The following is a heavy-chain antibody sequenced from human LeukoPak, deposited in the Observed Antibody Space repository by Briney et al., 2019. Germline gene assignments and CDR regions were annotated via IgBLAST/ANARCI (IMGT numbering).Heavy chain of an antibody. D-gene: IGHD2-8*01. CDR3: ARKLDDCSYGICLHY. CDR1: EYTFTSYD. J-gene: IGHJ4*02. CDR2: MNPNSGNT. Sequence: ASVKVSCKASEYTFTSYDINWVRQAPGQGLEWMGWMNPNSGNTGYAQKFQGRVTMTRNTSINTAYMELSSLRSEDTAVYYCARKLDDCSYGICLHYWGQGTLVTVSS. V-gene: IGHV1-8*01.